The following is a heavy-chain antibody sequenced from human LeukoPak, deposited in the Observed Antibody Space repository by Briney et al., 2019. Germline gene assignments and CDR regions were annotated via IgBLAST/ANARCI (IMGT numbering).Heavy chain of an antibody. J-gene: IGHJ4*02. D-gene: IGHD6-19*01. V-gene: IGHV3-74*01. Sequence: GGSLRLSCAASGFTFSTYWMHWVRQAPGKGLVWVSRISSDGSITGYADSVKGRFTISRDNAKNTLYLQMNSLRAEDTAVYYCARFIAVAGTEDYWGQGTLVTVSS. CDR3: ARFIAVAGTEDY. CDR2: ISSDGSIT. CDR1: GFTFSTYW.